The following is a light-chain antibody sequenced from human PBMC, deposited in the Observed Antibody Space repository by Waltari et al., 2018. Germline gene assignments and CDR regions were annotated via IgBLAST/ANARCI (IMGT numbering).Light chain of an antibody. V-gene: IGLV3-25*03. CDR3: QSTDSSGSYRV. CDR1: ALPKHS. J-gene: IGLJ2*01. CDR2: KDS. Sequence: SYELTQPPSVSVSPGQTARIPCSGDALPKHSAYWFQQKPCQAPVLVTCKDSERPAGTPERFSGSSAVTTVTLTISGVQAEDEADYCCQSTDSSGSYRVFGGGTKLTVL.